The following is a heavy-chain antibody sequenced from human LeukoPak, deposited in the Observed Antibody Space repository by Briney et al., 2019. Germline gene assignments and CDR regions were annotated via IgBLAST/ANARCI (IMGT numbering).Heavy chain of an antibody. CDR1: GYIFTSYW. D-gene: IGHD3-16*02. J-gene: IGHJ4*02. CDR2: IDPSDSYT. V-gene: IGHV5-10-1*01. CDR3: ARHSVELSLDY. Sequence: GESLKISCKGAGYIFTSYWVSWVRQMPGKGLEWMGRIDPSDSYTNYSPSFQGHVTISADKSISTAYLQWSSLTASDTAMYYCARHSVELSLDYWGQGTLVTVSS.